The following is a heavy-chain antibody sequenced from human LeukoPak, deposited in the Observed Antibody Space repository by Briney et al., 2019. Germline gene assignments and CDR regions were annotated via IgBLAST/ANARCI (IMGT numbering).Heavy chain of an antibody. J-gene: IGHJ4*02. D-gene: IGHD3-3*01. CDR2: IYHSGST. Sequence: KPSETLSLTCAVSSYSISSGCYGGWIRQPPGKGLEWIGSIYHSGSTYYNPSLKSRVTISVDTSKNQFSLKLSSVTAADTAVYYCASINYETFDYWGQGTLVTVSS. CDR3: ASINYETFDY. CDR1: SYSISSGCY. V-gene: IGHV4-38-2*01.